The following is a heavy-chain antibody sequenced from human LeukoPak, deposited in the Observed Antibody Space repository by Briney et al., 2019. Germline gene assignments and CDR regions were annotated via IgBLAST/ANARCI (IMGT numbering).Heavy chain of an antibody. CDR2: ISYDGSNK. J-gene: IGHJ4*02. CDR3: VRENYCPDY. V-gene: IGHV3-30-3*01. Sequence: PGGSLRLSCAAPGFTFSSYAMHWVRQAPGKGLEWVAVISYDGSNKYYADSVKGRFTISRDNSKNTLYLQMNSLRAEDTAVYYCVRENYCPDYWGQGTLVTVSS. CDR1: GFTFSSYA. D-gene: IGHD1-7*01.